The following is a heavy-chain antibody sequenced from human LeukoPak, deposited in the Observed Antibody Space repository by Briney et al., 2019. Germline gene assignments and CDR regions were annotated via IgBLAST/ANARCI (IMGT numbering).Heavy chain of an antibody. CDR3: AKDMEWTYYYDSSGYPGY. D-gene: IGHD3-22*01. CDR1: GFTFDDYA. V-gene: IGHV3-43*02. J-gene: IGHJ4*02. Sequence: SGGSLRLSCAASGFTFDDYAMHWVRRAPGKGLEWVSLISGDGGSTYYADSVKGRFTISRDNSKNSLYLQMNSLRTEDTALYYCAKDMEWTYYYDSSGYPGYWGQGTLVTVSS. CDR2: ISGDGGST.